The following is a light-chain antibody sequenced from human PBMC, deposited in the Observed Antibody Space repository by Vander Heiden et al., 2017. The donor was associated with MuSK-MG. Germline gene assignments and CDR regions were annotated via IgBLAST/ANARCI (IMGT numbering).Light chain of an antibody. CDR2: DAS. CDR3: QQFDSWPLS. J-gene: IGKJ4*01. Sequence: IVLTQSPATLCFGPGGRATLSCRARQSVSTRLAWYQQKPGQPPRFLIYDASNRATGVPDRFSGSGSGTDFTLTISSLEPEDFAVYYCQQFDSWPLSFGGGTKVEIK. V-gene: IGKV3-11*01. CDR1: QSVSTR.